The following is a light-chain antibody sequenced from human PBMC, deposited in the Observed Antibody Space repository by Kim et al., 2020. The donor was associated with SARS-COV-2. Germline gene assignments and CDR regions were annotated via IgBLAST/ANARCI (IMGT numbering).Light chain of an antibody. CDR2: DAS. Sequence: PGESAPPSCAAEQSISSYFAWYQRKPGQAPRILIADASSRATGIPARFSGSGSGTDFTLTISSLEPEDFAVYYCQQRSSWLFTFGPGTRVDIK. CDR1: QSISSY. CDR3: QQRSSWLFT. J-gene: IGKJ3*01. V-gene: IGKV3-11*01.